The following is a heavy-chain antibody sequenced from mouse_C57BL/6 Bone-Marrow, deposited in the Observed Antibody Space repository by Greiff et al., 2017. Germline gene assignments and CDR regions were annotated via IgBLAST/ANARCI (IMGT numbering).Heavy chain of an antibody. J-gene: IGHJ1*03. D-gene: IGHD1-1*01. CDR2: IYPGDGST. V-gene: IGHV1-85*01. Sequence: QVQLKQPGPELVKPGASVKLSCKASGYTFTSYDINWVKQRPGQGLEWIGWIYPGDGSTKYNEKFKGKATLTVDTSSSTAYMELHSLTSEDSAVFFCARDYGSSYWYFDVWGKGTTVTVSS. CDR1: GYTFTSYD. CDR3: ARDYGSSYWYFDV.